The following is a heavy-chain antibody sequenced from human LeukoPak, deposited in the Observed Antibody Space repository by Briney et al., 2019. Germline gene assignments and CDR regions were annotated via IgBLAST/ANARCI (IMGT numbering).Heavy chain of an antibody. CDR1: GYTFTSYD. V-gene: IGHV1-8*01. CDR2: MNPNSGNT. D-gene: IGHD3-3*01. CDR3: ARGTYYDFWSGYYIPSSRAYYYYGMDV. Sequence: ASVKVSCKASGYTFTSYDINWVRQATGQGLAWMGWMNPNSGNTGYAQKFQGRVTMTRNTSISTAYMELSSLRSEDTAVYYCARGTYYDFWSGYYIPSSRAYYYYGMDVWGQGTTVTVSS. J-gene: IGHJ6*02.